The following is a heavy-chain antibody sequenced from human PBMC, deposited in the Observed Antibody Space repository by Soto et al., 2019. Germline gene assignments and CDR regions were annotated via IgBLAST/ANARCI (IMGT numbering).Heavy chain of an antibody. CDR3: ARGPYGSGSYFSSGY. D-gene: IGHD3-10*01. J-gene: IGHJ4*02. CDR2: ISSSSHTI. CDR1: GFTFNTYS. Sequence: GGSLRLPCAASGFTFNTYSMNWVRQAPGKGLEWVSYISSSSHTIFYADSVKGRFTISRDNAKNSLYLQMISLRAEDTAVYYCARGPYGSGSYFSSGYWGQGTLVTVSS. V-gene: IGHV3-48*01.